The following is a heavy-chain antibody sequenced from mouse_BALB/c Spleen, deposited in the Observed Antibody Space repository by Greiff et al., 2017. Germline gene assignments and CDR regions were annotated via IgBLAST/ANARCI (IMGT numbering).Heavy chain of an antibody. CDR3: ARASSDYDGGWFAY. Sequence: EVKLQESGPSLVKPSQTLSLTCSVTGDSITSGYWNWIRKFPGNKLEYMGYISYSGSTYYNPSLKSRISITRDTSKNQYYLQLNSVTTEDTATYYCARASSDYDGGWFAYWGQGTLVTVSA. J-gene: IGHJ3*01. CDR2: ISYSGST. V-gene: IGHV3-8*02. D-gene: IGHD2-4*01. CDR1: GDSITSGY.